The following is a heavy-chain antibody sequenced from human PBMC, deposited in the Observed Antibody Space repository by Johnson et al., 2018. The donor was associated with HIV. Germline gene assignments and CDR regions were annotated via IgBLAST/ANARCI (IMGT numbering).Heavy chain of an antibody. CDR2: IYSGGST. V-gene: IGHV3-53*01. D-gene: IGHD4-17*01. CDR3: ARESNGDYVAFDI. CDR1: GFTVSSNY. J-gene: IGHJ3*02. Sequence: VQLVESGGGLIQPGGSLRLSCAASGFTVSSNYMSWVRQAPGKGLEWVSLIYSGGSTYYADSVKGRFTISRDDSRHTLHLQMNSLRAEDTAVYYCARESNGDYVAFDIWGQGTMVTVSS.